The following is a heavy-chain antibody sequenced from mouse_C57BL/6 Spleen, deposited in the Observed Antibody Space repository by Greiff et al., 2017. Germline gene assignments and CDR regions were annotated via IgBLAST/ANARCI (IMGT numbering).Heavy chain of an antibody. CDR1: GYTFTSYW. D-gene: IGHD1-1*01. Sequence: QVQLQQPGAELVKPGASVKLSCKASGYTFTSYWMHWVKQRPGQGLEWIGMIHPNSGSTNYNEKFKSKATLTVDKSSSTAYMQLSSLTSEDSAVYYCAIFPAYYYGRSYSAYWGQGTLVTVSA. V-gene: IGHV1-64*01. J-gene: IGHJ3*01. CDR3: AIFPAYYYGRSYSAY. CDR2: IHPNSGST.